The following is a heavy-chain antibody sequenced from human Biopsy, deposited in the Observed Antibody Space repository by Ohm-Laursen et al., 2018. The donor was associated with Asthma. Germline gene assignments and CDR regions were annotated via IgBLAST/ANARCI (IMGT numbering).Heavy chain of an antibody. D-gene: IGHD6-19*01. CDR2: IKAVFGTT. CDR3: ARCQVGYSSGWSLLLKKIYYSGMDV. V-gene: IGHV1-69*13. Sequence: SVKVSCKAPGGTFSNYAISWVRQAPGQGLEWLGGIKAVFGTTNYPQKFQGRVTITADESTSTAYMEVTSLRSEDTAIYYCARCQVGYSSGWSLLLKKIYYSGMDVWGQGTAVTVSS. J-gene: IGHJ6*02. CDR1: GGTFSNYA.